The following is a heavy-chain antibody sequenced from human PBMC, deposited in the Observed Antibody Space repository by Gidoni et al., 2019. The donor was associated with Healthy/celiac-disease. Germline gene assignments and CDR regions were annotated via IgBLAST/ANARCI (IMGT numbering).Heavy chain of an antibody. CDR3: ARAGRGYSYGYDY. V-gene: IGHV4-34*01. Sequence: QVQLQQWGAGLLKPSETLSLTCAVYGGSFSGYYWSWIRQPPGKGLGWIGEINHSGSTNYNPSLKSRVTISVDTSKNQFSLKLSSVTAADTAVYYCARAGRGYSYGYDYWGQGTLVTVSS. CDR1: GGSFSGYY. D-gene: IGHD5-18*01. CDR2: INHSGST. J-gene: IGHJ4*02.